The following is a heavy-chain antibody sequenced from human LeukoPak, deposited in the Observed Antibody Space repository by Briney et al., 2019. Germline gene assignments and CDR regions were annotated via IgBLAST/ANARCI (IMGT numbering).Heavy chain of an antibody. CDR3: ARGGYTYGYGY. V-gene: IGHV4-34*01. Sequence: SETLSLTCAVYGGSFSDYYWSWIRQPPGKGLEWIGEINHSGSTNYNPSLKSRVTMSVDTSKNQFSLKLSSVTAADTAVYYCARGGYTYGYGYWGQGTLATVSS. D-gene: IGHD5-18*01. CDR2: INHSGST. CDR1: GGSFSDYY. J-gene: IGHJ4*02.